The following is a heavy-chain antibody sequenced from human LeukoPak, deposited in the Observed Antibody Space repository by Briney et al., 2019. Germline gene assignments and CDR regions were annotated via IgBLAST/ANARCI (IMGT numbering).Heavy chain of an antibody. Sequence: SETLSLTCTVSGGSISSYYWSWIRQPAGKGLEWIGRIYTSGSTNYNPSLKSRVTMSVDTSKNQFSLKLSSVTAADTAVYYCARAYYYDSSGSNIRVDAFDIWGQGTMVTVSS. V-gene: IGHV4-4*07. CDR1: GGSISSYY. J-gene: IGHJ3*02. CDR3: ARAYYYDSSGSNIRVDAFDI. CDR2: IYTSGST. D-gene: IGHD3-22*01.